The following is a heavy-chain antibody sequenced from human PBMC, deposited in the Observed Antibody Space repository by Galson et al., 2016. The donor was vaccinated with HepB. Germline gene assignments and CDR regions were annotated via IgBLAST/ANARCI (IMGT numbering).Heavy chain of an antibody. V-gene: IGHV3-48*01. CDR1: GFRFSDYN. CDR3: ARPYTYYFGSGSYFDVLHYGMDV. CDR2: ISASSGTI. J-gene: IGHJ6*02. Sequence: SLRLSCAASGFRFSDYNMNWVRQAPGRGLEWVAYISASSGTIYYADSLKGRFTISRYNANNSLSLQMNSLRAEDTAFYYCARPYTYYFGSGSYFDVLHYGMDVWGQGTTVTVSS. D-gene: IGHD3-10*01.